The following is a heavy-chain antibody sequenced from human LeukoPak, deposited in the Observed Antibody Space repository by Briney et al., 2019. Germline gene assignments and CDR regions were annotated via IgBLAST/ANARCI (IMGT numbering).Heavy chain of an antibody. CDR1: GFTFSSYE. Sequence: HSGGSLRLSCAASGFTFSSYEMNWVRQAPGKGLEWVSYISSSGSTIYYADSVKGRFTISRDNAKNSLYLQMNSLRAEDTALYYCAKIQRHKLVWDAFDIWGQGNMVTVSS. D-gene: IGHD1-1*01. J-gene: IGHJ3*02. CDR2: ISSSGSTI. V-gene: IGHV3-48*03. CDR3: AKIQRHKLVWDAFDI.